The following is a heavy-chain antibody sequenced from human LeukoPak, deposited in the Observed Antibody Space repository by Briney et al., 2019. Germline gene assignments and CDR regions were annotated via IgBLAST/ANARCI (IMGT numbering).Heavy chain of an antibody. V-gene: IGHV3-49*04. D-gene: IGHD1-26*01. Sequence: PGGSLRLSCAASGFTFSTYWMHWVRQAPGKGLEWVGFIRSKVYGGTTEYAASVKGRFTISRDDSKSIAYLQMNSLKTEDTAVYYCTRGPPPLLVGATTDYYYYYGMDVWGQGTTVTVSS. CDR1: GFTFSTYW. CDR3: TRGPPPLLVGATTDYYYYYGMDV. J-gene: IGHJ6*02. CDR2: IRSKVYGGTT.